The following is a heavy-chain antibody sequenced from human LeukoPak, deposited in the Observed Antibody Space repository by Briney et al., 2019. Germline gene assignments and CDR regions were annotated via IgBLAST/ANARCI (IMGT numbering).Heavy chain of an antibody. CDR1: GFTFSSYA. Sequence: PGGSLRLSCEASGFTFSSYAMNWVRQAPGKGLEWVSFISRDSTYKYYADSVKGRFTISRDDANNTLYLQMNSLRAEDTAVYYCAGPSSGNYARSESWGQGTLVTVSS. V-gene: IGHV3-21*05. CDR3: AGPSSGNYARSES. D-gene: IGHD1-26*01. J-gene: IGHJ5*02. CDR2: ISRDSTYK.